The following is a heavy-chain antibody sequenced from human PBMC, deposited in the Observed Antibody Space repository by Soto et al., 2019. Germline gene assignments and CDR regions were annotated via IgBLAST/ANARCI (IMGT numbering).Heavy chain of an antibody. Sequence: QVHLVASGGGVVQPDRSLRLSCAASGFTFNTFGMHWVRQAPGKGLEGVAVIWYDGSKAYYADSVKGRFTISRDNSKNTLYLEMNGLRAEDTAVYYCARDIWFERSKCLDYWGQGTLVTVSS. V-gene: IGHV3-33*01. J-gene: IGHJ4*02. D-gene: IGHD3-10*01. CDR3: ARDIWFERSKCLDY. CDR1: GFTFNTFG. CDR2: IWYDGSKA.